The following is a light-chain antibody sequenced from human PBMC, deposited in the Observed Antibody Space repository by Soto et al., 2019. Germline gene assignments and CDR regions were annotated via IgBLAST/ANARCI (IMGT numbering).Light chain of an antibody. CDR3: GSFTTSRIWV. Sequence: QSALTQPASVSGSPGQSITVSCTGSSSDFGDDKYVSWYQQQPGKGPNLLIYGVNSRPSGISNRFSGSKSGNTASLTISGLQVEDEAEYFVGSFTTSRIWVFGGGTKVTVL. CDR2: GVN. V-gene: IGLV2-14*01. J-gene: IGLJ3*02. CDR1: SSDFGDDKY.